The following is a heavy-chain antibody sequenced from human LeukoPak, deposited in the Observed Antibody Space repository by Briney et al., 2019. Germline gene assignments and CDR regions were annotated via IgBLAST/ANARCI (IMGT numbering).Heavy chain of an antibody. CDR1: GGSISTYY. Sequence: SSETLSLTCTVSGGSISTYYWNWIRQPPGKGLEWIGFVYYTGSTKYNPSLKSRLTISVDLSTNQFSLKLTSVTGADTAVYYCARHSSWYYDFDYWGQGTLVTVSS. CDR2: VYYTGST. V-gene: IGHV4-59*08. J-gene: IGHJ4*02. CDR3: ARHSSWYYDFDY. D-gene: IGHD6-13*01.